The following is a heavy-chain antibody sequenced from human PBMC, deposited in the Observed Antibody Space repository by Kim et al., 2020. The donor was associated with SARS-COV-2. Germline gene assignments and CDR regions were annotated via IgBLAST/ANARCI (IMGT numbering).Heavy chain of an antibody. D-gene: IGHD2-21*02. J-gene: IGHJ2*01. CDR2: IYSGGST. Sequence: GGSLRLSCAASGFTVSTYYMRWVRQAPGKGLEWVSVIYSGGSTSYAASVMGRFTISSDNSKNTLYLLLISLRATDAAASYCAGRTNFGGSCSWYFDLWG. CDR3: AGRTNFGGSCSWYFDL. CDR1: GFTVSTYY. V-gene: IGHV3-53*01.